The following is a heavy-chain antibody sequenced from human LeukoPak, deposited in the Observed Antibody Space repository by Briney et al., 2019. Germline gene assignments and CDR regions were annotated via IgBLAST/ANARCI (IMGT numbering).Heavy chain of an antibody. CDR2: IKQDGSEK. CDR1: GFTFSSFW. V-gene: IGHV3-7*01. Sequence: PGGSLRLSCAASGFTFSSFWMTWVRQAPGKGLEWVANIKQDGSEKYYVDSVRGRFTISRDSATNSLYLQMNSLRAEDTAVYYCARDLNYFDYWGQGTLVTVSS. CDR3: ARDLNYFDY. J-gene: IGHJ4*02.